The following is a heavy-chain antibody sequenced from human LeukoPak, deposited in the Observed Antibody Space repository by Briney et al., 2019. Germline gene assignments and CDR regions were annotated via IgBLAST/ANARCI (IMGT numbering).Heavy chain of an antibody. J-gene: IGHJ2*01. CDR1: GGSISGFEYY. D-gene: IGHD5-24*01. CDR3: ARVRRDGYNEKSIYWYFDL. CDR2: IYSSGRT. Sequence: SETLSLTCTVSGGSISGFEYYWGWIRQPPGKGLEWIGCIYSSGRTHYSPSLRSRVSISTDMSQNQFSPKLSSVTAADTAVYYCARVRRDGYNEKSIYWYFDLWGRGTLVTVSS. V-gene: IGHV4-39*07.